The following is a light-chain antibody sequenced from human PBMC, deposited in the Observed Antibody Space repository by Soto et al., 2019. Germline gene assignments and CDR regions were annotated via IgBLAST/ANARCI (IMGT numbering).Light chain of an antibody. Sequence: QSVLAQPSSVSGSPGQSITISCTGTSSDVGAYNSVSWYQQHPVKAPKLMIYEVSNRPSGVSNRFSGSKSGNTASLTISGLQAEDEADYYCSSYTSSLYVFGTGTKVTVL. V-gene: IGLV2-14*01. J-gene: IGLJ1*01. CDR2: EVS. CDR3: SSYTSSLYV. CDR1: SSDVGAYNS.